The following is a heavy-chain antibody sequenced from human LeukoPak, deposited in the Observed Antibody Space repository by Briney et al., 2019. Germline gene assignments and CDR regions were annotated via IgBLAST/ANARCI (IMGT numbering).Heavy chain of an antibody. CDR1: GVSISSGGYS. V-gene: IGHV4-30-2*01. Sequence: SETLSLTCAVSGVSISSGGYSWSWIRQPPGKGLEWIGYIYHSGSTYYNPSLKSRVTISVDRSKNQFSLKLSSVTAADTAVYYCARGITMVTPGDYWGQGTLVTVSS. CDR2: IYHSGST. J-gene: IGHJ4*02. D-gene: IGHD4-23*01. CDR3: ARGITMVTPGDY.